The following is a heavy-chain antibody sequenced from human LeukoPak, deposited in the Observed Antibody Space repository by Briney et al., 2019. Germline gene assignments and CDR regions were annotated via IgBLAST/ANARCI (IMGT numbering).Heavy chain of an antibody. CDR3: ARDRSGSYYGDRKGSEYFQH. J-gene: IGHJ1*01. V-gene: IGHV3-23*01. D-gene: IGHD1-26*01. CDR2: ISGSGGST. Sequence: GGSLRLSCAASGFTFSSYAMSWVRQAPGKGLEWVSAISGSGGSTYYADSVKGRFTISRDNSKNTLYLQMNSLRAEDTAVYYCARDRSGSYYGDRKGSEYFQHWGQGTLVTVSS. CDR1: GFTFSSYA.